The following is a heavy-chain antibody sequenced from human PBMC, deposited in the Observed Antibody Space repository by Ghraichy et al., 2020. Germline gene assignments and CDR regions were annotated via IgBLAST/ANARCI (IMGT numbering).Heavy chain of an antibody. D-gene: IGHD1-26*01. V-gene: IGHV3-23*01. CDR3: AKSHTGSYFYFDH. CDR2: ISGSGGTT. Sequence: LSLTCAASGFTFSNYAMSWVRQAPGKGLEWVSGISGSGGTTYYSDSVKGRFTISRDNSENTVYLQMNSLRAEDTAIYYCAKSHTGSYFYFDHWGQGILVTVSS. J-gene: IGHJ4*02. CDR1: GFTFSNYA.